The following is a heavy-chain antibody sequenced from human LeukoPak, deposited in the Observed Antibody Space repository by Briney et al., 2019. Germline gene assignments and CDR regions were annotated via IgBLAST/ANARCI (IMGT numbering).Heavy chain of an antibody. V-gene: IGHV4-30-2*01. CDR3: ARGRYCSGGSCMFDY. D-gene: IGHD2-15*01. CDR1: GDSISSGDYS. CDR2: IYRGGNT. Sequence: SETLSLTCAVSGDSISSGDYSWSWIRQPPGKGLEWIGYIYRGGNTYYNTSLKSRVTISVDRSKNQFSLKLTSVTAADTAVYYCARGRYCSGGSCMFDYWGQGTLVTVSS. J-gene: IGHJ4*02.